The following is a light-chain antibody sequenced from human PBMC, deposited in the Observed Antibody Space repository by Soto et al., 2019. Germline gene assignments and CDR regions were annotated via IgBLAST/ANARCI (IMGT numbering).Light chain of an antibody. CDR3: QQSYSPPRT. CDR1: QSITNW. J-gene: IGKJ1*01. V-gene: IGKV1-39*01. CDR2: AAS. Sequence: DFQMTQSPSTLSASVGDRFTITCRASQSITNWLAWYQQKPGIAPKLLIYAASSLQSGVPSRFSGSGSGTDFTLTISSLQHEDFATYFCQQSYSPPRTFGQGTKVDIK.